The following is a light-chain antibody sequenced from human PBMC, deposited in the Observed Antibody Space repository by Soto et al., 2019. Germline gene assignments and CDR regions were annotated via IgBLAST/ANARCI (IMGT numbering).Light chain of an antibody. V-gene: IGLV2-14*01. J-gene: IGLJ1*01. CDR2: EVS. Sequence: QSALTQPASVSGSPGQSITISCTGTSSDVGGYNYVSWYQQHPGKAPKPMIYEVSNRPSGVSNRFSGSKSGNTASLTISGLQAEDEADYYCSSYTSSILYVFGTGTKVTVL. CDR3: SSYTSSILYV. CDR1: SSDVGGYNY.